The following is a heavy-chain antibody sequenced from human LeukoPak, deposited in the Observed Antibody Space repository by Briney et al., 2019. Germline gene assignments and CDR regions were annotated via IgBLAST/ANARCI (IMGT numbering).Heavy chain of an antibody. CDR3: ARDSRVSDAFDI. CDR2: TYTSGST. D-gene: IGHD5/OR15-5a*01. Sequence: PSETLSLTCTVSGGSISSGSYYWSWIRQPAGEGLEWIGRTYTSGSTNYNPSLKSRVTISVDRSKNQFSLRLSSVTAADTAVYYCARDSRVSDAFDIWGQGTMVTVSS. V-gene: IGHV4-61*02. CDR1: GGSISSGSYY. J-gene: IGHJ3*02.